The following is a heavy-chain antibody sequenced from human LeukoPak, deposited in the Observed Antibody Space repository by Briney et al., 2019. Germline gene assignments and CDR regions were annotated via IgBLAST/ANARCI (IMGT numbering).Heavy chain of an antibody. CDR1: GGSISSYY. CDR2: IYASGST. J-gene: IGHJ3*02. CDR3: ARRRTGTDGSDAFDI. Sequence: PSETLSLTCTVSGGSISSYYWSWIRQPPGKGLDWIGYIYASGSTNYNPSLKSRITISVDTSKKQFSLKLSSVTAANTAVYYGARRRTGTDGSDAFDIWGQGTMVTVSS. D-gene: IGHD1-1*01. V-gene: IGHV4-4*09.